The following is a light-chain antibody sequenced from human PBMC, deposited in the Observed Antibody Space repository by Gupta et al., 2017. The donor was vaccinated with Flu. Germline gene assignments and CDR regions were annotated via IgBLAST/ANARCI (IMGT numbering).Light chain of an antibody. J-gene: IGKJ1*01. CDR3: QQHTNWPPWT. Sequence: IVLTQSPATLSLSPGERATLSCRASQSVSSYLAWYQQKPGQPPRLLIYDASNSDTRIPARFSGSGCGTDFTLTISSREQEEFAGYYCQQHTNWPPWTFGQGTKVEIK. CDR2: DAS. CDR1: QSVSSY. V-gene: IGKV3-11*01.